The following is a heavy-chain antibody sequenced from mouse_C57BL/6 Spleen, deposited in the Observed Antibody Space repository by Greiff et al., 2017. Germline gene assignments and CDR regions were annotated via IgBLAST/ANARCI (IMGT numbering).Heavy chain of an antibody. CDR2: IYPGYSDT. V-gene: IGHV1-5*01. CDR1: GYTFTSYW. CDR3: TTYYSNPLETPGFAD. J-gene: IGHJ3*01. Sequence: VQLQQSGTVLVRPGASVKMSCKTSGYTFTSYWMHWVKQRPGQGLEWIGAIYPGYSDTSYNQKFKGKAKLTAVESASTAYMELSSLTNEDSAVYYYTTYYSNPLETPGFADWGQGTLVTVSA. D-gene: IGHD2-5*01.